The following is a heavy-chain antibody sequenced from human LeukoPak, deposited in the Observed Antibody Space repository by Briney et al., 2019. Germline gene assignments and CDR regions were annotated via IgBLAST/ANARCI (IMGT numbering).Heavy chain of an antibody. Sequence: GGSLRLSCAASGFTFSSYWMHWVRQAPGKGLVWVSRINSDGSSTSYADSVKGRFTISRDNAKNTLYLQMNSLRAEDTAVHYCARGGVLELRDWFDPWGQGTLVTVSS. V-gene: IGHV3-74*01. CDR3: ARGGVLELRDWFDP. J-gene: IGHJ5*02. D-gene: IGHD1-7*01. CDR2: INSDGSST. CDR1: GFTFSSYW.